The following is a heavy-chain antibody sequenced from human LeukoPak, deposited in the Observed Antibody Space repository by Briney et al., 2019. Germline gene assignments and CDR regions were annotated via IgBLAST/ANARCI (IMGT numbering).Heavy chain of an antibody. V-gene: IGHV3-7*01. Sequence: GGSLRLSCAASGFTFSSYWMHWVRQAPGKGLEWVANINQDGSEKYYVDSVKGRFTISRDNAKNSLYLQMNSLRAEDTAVYYCARRDTSGWYYFDYWGQGALVTVSS. CDR2: INQDGSEK. J-gene: IGHJ4*02. D-gene: IGHD6-19*01. CDR1: GFTFSSYW. CDR3: ARRDTSGWYYFDY.